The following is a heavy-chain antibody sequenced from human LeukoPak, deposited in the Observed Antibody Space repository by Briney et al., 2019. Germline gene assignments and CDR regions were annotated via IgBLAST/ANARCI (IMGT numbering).Heavy chain of an antibody. D-gene: IGHD2-15*01. CDR1: GGSISSYY. CDR2: IYYSGST. CDR3: ARRGAATTDFDY. Sequence: PSETLSLTCTVSGGSISSYYWSWIRQPPGKGLEWIGYIYYSGSTNYNPSLKSRVTISVDTSKNQFSLKLSSVTAADTAVYYCARRGAATTDFDYWGQGTLVTVSS. V-gene: IGHV4-59*08. J-gene: IGHJ4*02.